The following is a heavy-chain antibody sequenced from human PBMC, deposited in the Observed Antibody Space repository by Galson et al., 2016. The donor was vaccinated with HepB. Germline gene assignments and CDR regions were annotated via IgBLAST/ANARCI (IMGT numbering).Heavy chain of an antibody. D-gene: IGHD1-26*01. CDR2: ISYSGTT. CDR1: GGSISGSFYY. V-gene: IGHV4-39*01. Sequence: SETLSLTCTVSGGSISGSFYYWGWIRQPPGKGLEWIGSISYSGTTYYNPSLESRVTMSVDTSKNQFSLKLTSVTAADTAIYYCAGPSPWELRAFDFWGQGTMVTVSS. CDR3: AGPSPWELRAFDF. J-gene: IGHJ3*01.